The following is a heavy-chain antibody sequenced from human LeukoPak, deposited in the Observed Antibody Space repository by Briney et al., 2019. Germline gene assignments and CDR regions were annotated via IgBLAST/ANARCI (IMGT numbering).Heavy chain of an antibody. CDR2: IYYSGNT. J-gene: IGHJ5*02. CDR1: GGSITNYY. D-gene: IGHD2-15*01. Sequence: PSETLSLTCTVSGGSITNYYWSWIRQHPGKGLEWIGYIYYSGNTYYNPSLKSRVTISVDTSKNQFYLKLSSVTAADTAVYYCARDNFGGARDIVYKWFDPWGRGTLVTVSS. V-gene: IGHV4-59*06. CDR3: ARDNFGGARDIVYKWFDP.